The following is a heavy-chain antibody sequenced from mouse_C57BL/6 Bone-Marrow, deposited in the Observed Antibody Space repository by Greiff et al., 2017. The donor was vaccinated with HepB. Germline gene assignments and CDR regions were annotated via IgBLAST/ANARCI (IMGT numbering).Heavy chain of an antibody. Sequence: EVQGVESGGDLVKPGGSLKLSCAASGFTFSSYGMSWVRQTPDKRLEWVATISSGGSYTYYPDSVKGRFTISRDNAKNTLYLQMSSLKSEDTAMYYCAIYYYGSSRSWYFDVWGTGTTVTVSS. J-gene: IGHJ1*03. CDR1: GFTFSSYG. CDR3: AIYYYGSSRSWYFDV. CDR2: ISSGGSYT. V-gene: IGHV5-6*01. D-gene: IGHD1-1*01.